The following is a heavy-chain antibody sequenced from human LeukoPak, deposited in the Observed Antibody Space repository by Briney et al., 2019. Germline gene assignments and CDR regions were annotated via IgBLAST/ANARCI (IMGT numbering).Heavy chain of an antibody. Sequence: SETLSLTCAVYGGSFSGYYWSWIRQPPGKGLEWIGEINHSGSTNYNPSLKSRVTISVDTSKNQFSLKLSSVTAADTAVYYCARWGGSHYYFDYWGRGTLVTVSS. CDR1: GGSFSGYY. J-gene: IGHJ4*02. CDR2: INHSGST. V-gene: IGHV4-34*01. CDR3: ARWGGSHYYFDY. D-gene: IGHD1-26*01.